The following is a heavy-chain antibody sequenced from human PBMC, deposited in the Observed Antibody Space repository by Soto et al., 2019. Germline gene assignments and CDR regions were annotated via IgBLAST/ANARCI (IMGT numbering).Heavy chain of an antibody. Sequence: QVQLVQSGAEVKKPGASVKVSCKVSGYTLTEVSMHWVRQAPGKGLEWMGGFDPEDGETIYAQKFQGRVTMTEDTSTDTAYMELSSLRSEDTAVYYCATRTIFGVVIARDDAFDIWGQGTMVTVSS. CDR1: GYTLTEVS. CDR2: FDPEDGET. CDR3: ATRTIFGVVIARDDAFDI. V-gene: IGHV1-24*01. J-gene: IGHJ3*02. D-gene: IGHD3-3*01.